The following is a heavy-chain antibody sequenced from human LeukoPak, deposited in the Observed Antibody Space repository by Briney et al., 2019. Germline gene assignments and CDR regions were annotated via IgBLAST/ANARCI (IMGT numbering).Heavy chain of an antibody. CDR3: ARDYGYNSGRPGYYFDY. V-gene: IGHV1-69*17. Sequence: SVKVSCKGSGGTFISYAISWVRQAPGQGLEGMGGIIPIFGIANYAQKFQGRVTITADQSTSTAYMELSSLRSEDTAVYYCARDYGYNSGRPGYYFDYWGQGTLVTVSS. CDR2: IIPIFGIA. J-gene: IGHJ4*02. D-gene: IGHD5-24*01. CDR1: GGTFISYA.